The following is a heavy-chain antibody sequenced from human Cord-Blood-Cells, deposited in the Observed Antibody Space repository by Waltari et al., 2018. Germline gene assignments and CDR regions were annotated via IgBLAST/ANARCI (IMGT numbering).Heavy chain of an antibody. J-gene: IGHJ3*02. CDR3: ARGGLERQGDAFDI. CDR1: GGTFSSYA. Sequence: VQLVQSGAEVKKPGSSVKVSCKASGGTFSSYATRWVRPAPGQGLEWMGGIIPIFGTANYAQKFQGRVTITADESTSTAYMELSSLRSEDTAVYYCARGGLERQGDAFDIWGQGTMVTVSS. V-gene: IGHV1-69*01. D-gene: IGHD1-1*01. CDR2: IIPIFGTA.